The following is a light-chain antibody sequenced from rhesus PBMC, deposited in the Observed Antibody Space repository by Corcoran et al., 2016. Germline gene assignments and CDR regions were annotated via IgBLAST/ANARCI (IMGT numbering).Light chain of an antibody. J-gene: IGKJ2*01. CDR2: EAS. CDR1: QGITND. Sequence: DIQMTQSPSSLSASVGDRVTITCRASQGITNDLAWYQQKPGETPKLLIYEASSLQSGIPSRFNGIGSGTDFTLTISSLQSEDFATYYCQHYFSTPYSFGQGTKVDIK. CDR3: QHYFSTPYS. V-gene: IGKV1-22*01.